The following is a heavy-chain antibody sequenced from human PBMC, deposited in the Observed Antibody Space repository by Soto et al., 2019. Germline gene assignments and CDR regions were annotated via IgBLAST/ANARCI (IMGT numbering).Heavy chain of an antibody. CDR2: IDWDDDK. CDR3: ARIPQYYYDSSGGYYFDY. Sequence: SGPTLVNPTQTLTLTCTFSGFSLSTSGMCVSWIRQPPGKALEWLALIDWDDDKYYSTSLKTRLTISKDTSKNQVVLTMTNMDPVDTATYYCARIPQYYYDSSGGYYFDYWGQGTLVTV. V-gene: IGHV2-70*01. D-gene: IGHD3-22*01. CDR1: GFSLSTSGMC. J-gene: IGHJ4*02.